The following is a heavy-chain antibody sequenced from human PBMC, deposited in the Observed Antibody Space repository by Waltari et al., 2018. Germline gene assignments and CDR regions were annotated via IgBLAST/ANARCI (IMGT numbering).Heavy chain of an antibody. CDR1: EGTSTGMP. CDR3: ASSPVATGTGAFDI. Sequence: QFRWVQLGAGVKRLGSRVRFPAKPSEGTSTGMPFTGCGQPPGQGLEWMGRSIPIFGTANYAQKFQGRVTITADKSTSTAYMELSSLRSEDTAVYYCASSPVATGTGAFDIWGQGTMVTVSS. CDR2: SIPIFGTA. D-gene: IGHD5-12*01. J-gene: IGHJ3*02. V-gene: IGHV1-69*08.